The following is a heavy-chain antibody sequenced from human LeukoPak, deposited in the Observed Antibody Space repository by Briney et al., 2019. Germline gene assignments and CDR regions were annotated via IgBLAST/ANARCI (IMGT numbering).Heavy chain of an antibody. CDR1: GGSVSSFY. CDR2: IQSSGST. Sequence: SETLSLTCTVSGGSVSSFYWSWVRQAAGEGLERIGRIQSSGSTNYNPSLKSRVTMSVDTSKKQFSLKLSSVTAADTAVYYCARGVSPLDYWGQGALVTVSS. D-gene: IGHD5/OR15-5a*01. CDR3: ARGVSPLDY. V-gene: IGHV4-4*07. J-gene: IGHJ4*02.